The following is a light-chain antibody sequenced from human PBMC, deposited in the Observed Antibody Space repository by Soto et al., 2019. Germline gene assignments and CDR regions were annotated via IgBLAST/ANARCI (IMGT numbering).Light chain of an antibody. CDR2: WAS. Sequence: DIVMTQAPDSLAVSLGERATINCKSSQSVLHSSNNKNYLAWYQPKPGQPPKLLVYWASTRESGVPYRFSGSGSGTDFTLTISSLQAEDVAVYYCQQYYDSPTFGLGTKVEFK. J-gene: IGKJ1*01. V-gene: IGKV4-1*01. CDR3: QQYYDSPT. CDR1: QSVLHSSNNKNY.